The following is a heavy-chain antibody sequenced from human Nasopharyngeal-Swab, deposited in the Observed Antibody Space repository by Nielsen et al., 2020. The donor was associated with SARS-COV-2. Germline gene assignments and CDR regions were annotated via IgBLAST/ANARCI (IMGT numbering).Heavy chain of an antibody. V-gene: IGHV1-8*01. J-gene: IGHJ4*02. CDR1: GYTFTSYG. Sequence: GSVKVSCKACGYTFTSYGINWVRKATGQGLEWMGWMSPNSGNTGYAEKFQGRVTMTRNTSISTAYMELSSLRSEDTAVYYCARVLGSGSYYIDYWGQGTLVTVSS. D-gene: IGHD3-10*01. CDR3: ARVLGSGSYYIDY. CDR2: MSPNSGNT.